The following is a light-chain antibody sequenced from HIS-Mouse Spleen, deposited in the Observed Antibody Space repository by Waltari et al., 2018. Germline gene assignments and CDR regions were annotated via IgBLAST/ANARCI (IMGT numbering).Light chain of an antibody. CDR3: AAWDDSLSGYV. CDR2: WAS. V-gene: IGKV4-1*01. CDR1: QSVLYSSNNKNY. Sequence: DIVMTQSPDSLAVSLGERATINCKSSQSVLYSSNNKNYLAWYQQKPGQPPKLLIYWASTREAGVPDRFSGSKSGTSASLAISGLRSEDEADYYCAAWDDSLSGYVFGTGT. J-gene: IGKJ3*01.